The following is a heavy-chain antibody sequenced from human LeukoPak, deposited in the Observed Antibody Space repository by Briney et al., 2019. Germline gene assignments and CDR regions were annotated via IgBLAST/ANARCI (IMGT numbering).Heavy chain of an antibody. CDR2: IYYSGST. CDR3: ARVKLLLLWFGELLNPWGSLDY. V-gene: IGHV4-39*07. D-gene: IGHD3-10*01. J-gene: IGHJ4*02. Sequence: SETLSLTCTVSGGSISSSSYYWGWIRQPPGKGLEWIGSIYYSGSTYYNPSLKSRVTISVDTSKNQFSLKLSSVTAADTAVYYCARVKLLLLWFGELLNPWGSLDYWGQGTLVTVSS. CDR1: GGSISSSSYY.